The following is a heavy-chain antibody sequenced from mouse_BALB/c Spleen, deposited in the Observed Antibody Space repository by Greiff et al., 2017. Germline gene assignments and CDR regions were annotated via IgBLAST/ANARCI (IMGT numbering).Heavy chain of an antibody. CDR2: IDPFNGGT. Sequence: VHVKQSGPELEKPGASVKISCKASGYSFTGYNMNWVKQSNGKSLEWIGYIDPFNGGTSYNQKFKGKATLTVDKSSSTAYMHLSSLTSEDSAVYYCARNDYDERLYYFDYWGQGTTLTVSS. V-gene: IGHV1S135*01. CDR1: GYSFTGYN. J-gene: IGHJ2*01. D-gene: IGHD2-4*01. CDR3: ARNDYDERLYYFDY.